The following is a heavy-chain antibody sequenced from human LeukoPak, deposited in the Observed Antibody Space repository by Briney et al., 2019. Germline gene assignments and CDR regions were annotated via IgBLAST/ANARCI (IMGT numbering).Heavy chain of an antibody. D-gene: IGHD3-10*01. J-gene: IGHJ4*02. V-gene: IGHV4-34*01. CDR3: ARTMVRGVVVYYFDY. CDR2: INHSGST. CDR1: GGSFSGYY. Sequence: SETLSLTCAVYGGSFSGYYWSWIRQPPGKGLEWIGEINHSGSTNYNPSLKSRVTISVDTSKNQFSLKLSSVTAADTAVYYCARTMVRGVVVYYFDYWGQGTLVTVSS.